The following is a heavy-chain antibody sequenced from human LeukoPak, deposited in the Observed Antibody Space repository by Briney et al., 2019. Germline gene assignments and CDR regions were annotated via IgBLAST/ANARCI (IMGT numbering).Heavy chain of an antibody. J-gene: IGHJ3*02. CDR2: ISYDGSNK. CDR3: ARVPAADDAFDI. V-gene: IGHV3-30*03. CDR1: GFTFSSYG. D-gene: IGHD2-2*01. Sequence: GRSLRLSCAASGFTFSSYGMHWVRQAPGKGLEWVAVISYDGSNKYYTDSVKGRFTISRDNSKNTLYLQMNSLRAEDTAVYYCARVPAADDAFDIWGQGTMVTVSS.